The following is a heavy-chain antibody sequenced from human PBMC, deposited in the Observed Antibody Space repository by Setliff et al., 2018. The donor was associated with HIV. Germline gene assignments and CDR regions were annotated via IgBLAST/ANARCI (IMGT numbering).Heavy chain of an antibody. CDR1: DYSISSGYF. D-gene: IGHD3-10*01. CDR2: IYHSGST. J-gene: IGHJ3*02. Sequence: SETLSLTCTVSDYSISSGYFWGWIRQPPGKGLEWIGTIYHSGSTNYNPSLKSRVTISVDKSKNQFSLNLSSVTAADTAVYYCARDLKSGSYSPGAFDIWGQGTMVTVSS. CDR3: ARDLKSGSYSPGAFDI. V-gene: IGHV4-38-2*02.